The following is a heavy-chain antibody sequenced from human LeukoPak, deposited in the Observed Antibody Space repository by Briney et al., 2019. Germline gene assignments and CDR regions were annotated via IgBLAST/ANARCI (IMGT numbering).Heavy chain of an antibody. V-gene: IGHV3-33*06. J-gene: IGHJ4*02. CDR3: AKDADSSGSVDY. CDR2: IWYDGSNK. D-gene: IGHD3-22*01. Sequence: GGSLRLSCAASGFTFSSYGMHWVRQAPGKGLEWVAVIWYDGSNKYYADSVKGRFTIFRDNSKNTLYLQMNSLRAEDTAVYYCAKDADSSGSVDYWGQGTLVTVSS. CDR1: GFTFSSYG.